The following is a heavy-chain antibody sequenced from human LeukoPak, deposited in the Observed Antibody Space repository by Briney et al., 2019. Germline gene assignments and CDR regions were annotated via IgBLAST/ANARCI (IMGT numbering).Heavy chain of an antibody. V-gene: IGHV4-34*01. Sequence: PSETLSLTCAVYGGSFSGYYWSWIRQPPGKGLEWIGETNHSGSTNYNPSLKSRVTISVDTSKNQFSLKLTSVTAADTAVYYCARLNVLSGSPLHHFDHWGQGTLVTVSS. CDR3: ARLNVLSGSPLHHFDH. CDR1: GGSFSGYY. CDR2: TNHSGST. J-gene: IGHJ4*02. D-gene: IGHD6-13*01.